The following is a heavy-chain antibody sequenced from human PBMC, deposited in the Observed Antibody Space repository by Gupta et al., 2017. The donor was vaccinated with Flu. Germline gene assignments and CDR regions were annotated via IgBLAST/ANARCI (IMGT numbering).Heavy chain of an antibody. D-gene: IGHD2-15*01. J-gene: IGHJ2*01. CDR2: ISGSGTTI. CDR3: GRVACTSSSCFLRWFFDL. V-gene: IGHV3-11*01. Sequence: MTWIRQAPGKGLEWVAYISGSGTTIYYADSGKGRVTISRDKAKNPLDRQMNSLRAEETAVYDCGRVACTSSSCFLRWFFDLWGRGTLVTVSS.